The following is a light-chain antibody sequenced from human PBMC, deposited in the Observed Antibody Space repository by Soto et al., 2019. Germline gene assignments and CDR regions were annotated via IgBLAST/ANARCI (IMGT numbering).Light chain of an antibody. CDR2: EVS. CDR3: TSYTAYSTYV. J-gene: IGLJ1*01. CDR1: SSDVGGYNH. V-gene: IGLV2-14*01. Sequence: SALTQPASVSGSPGQSITISCSGTSSDVGGYNHVSWYQQHPGKAPKLVIYEVSNRPSGVSNRFSGSKSGNTASLTISGLQAEDDGDYYCTSYTAYSTYVFGPGTKVTVL.